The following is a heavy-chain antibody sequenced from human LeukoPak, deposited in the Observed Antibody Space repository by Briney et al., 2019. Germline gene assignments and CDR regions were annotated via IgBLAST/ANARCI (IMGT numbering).Heavy chain of an antibody. V-gene: IGHV4-38-2*01. CDR3: ARGGSSWYSDWFDP. J-gene: IGHJ5*02. CDR1: GYSISSGYY. D-gene: IGHD6-13*01. CDR2: IYHSGST. Sequence: SETLSLTCAVSGYSISSGYYWGWIRQPPGKGLEWIGSIYHSGSTYYNPSLKSRVTISVDTSKNQFSLKLSSVTAADTAVYYCARGGSSWYSDWFDPWGQGTLVTVSS.